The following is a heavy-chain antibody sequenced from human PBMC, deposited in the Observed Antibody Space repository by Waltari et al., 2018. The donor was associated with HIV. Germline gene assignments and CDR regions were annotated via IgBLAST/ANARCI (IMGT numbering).Heavy chain of an antibody. D-gene: IGHD3-22*01. J-gene: IGHJ4*02. CDR2: VSGSGAKS. Sequence: VQLLEAGGGLVQPGGSRRLPCAASGFAYFAYAITWVRQSPERGLEWVAAVSGSGAKSFYADSVKGRFTISRDNSKNTVFLQMNSLRAADTAIYYCAKAYYENTAYYYDFWGRGTRVTVSS. V-gene: IGHV3-23*01. CDR1: GFAYFAYA. CDR3: AKAYYENTAYYYDF.